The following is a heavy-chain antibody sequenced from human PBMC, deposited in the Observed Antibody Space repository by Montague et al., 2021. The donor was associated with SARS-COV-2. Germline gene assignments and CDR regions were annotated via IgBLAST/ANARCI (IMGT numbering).Heavy chain of an antibody. J-gene: IGHJ2*01. CDR3: ARSPEPMIILIITSLNWYFDL. V-gene: IGHV4-31*03. CDR2: IYYSGST. D-gene: IGHD3-22*01. CDR1: GGSISSGGYY. Sequence: TLSLTCTVSGGSISSGGYYWSWIRQHPGKGLEWIGYIYYSGSTCYSPSLKSRVTISVDTSKNQFSLKMSSVTAADTAVYYCARSPEPMIILIITSLNWYFDLWGRDTLVTVSS.